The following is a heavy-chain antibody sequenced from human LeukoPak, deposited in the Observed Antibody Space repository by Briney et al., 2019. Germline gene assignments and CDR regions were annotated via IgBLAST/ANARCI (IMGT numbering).Heavy chain of an antibody. CDR1: GGSISSYY. V-gene: IGHV4-59*01. CDR2: IYYSGST. CDR3: ARDRYYYDSSAYSALDAFDI. J-gene: IGHJ3*02. Sequence: SETLSLTCTVSGGSISSYYWSWIRQPPGKGLEWIGYIYYSGSTNYNPSLKSRVTISVDTSKNQFSLKLSSVTAADTAVYYCARDRYYYDSSAYSALDAFDIWGQGTMVTVSS. D-gene: IGHD3-22*01.